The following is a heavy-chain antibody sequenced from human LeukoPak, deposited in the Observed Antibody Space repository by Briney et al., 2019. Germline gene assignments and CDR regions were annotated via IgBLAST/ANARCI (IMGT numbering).Heavy chain of an antibody. CDR3: ARGYDKIVDY. J-gene: IGHJ4*02. Sequence: SETLSLTCADSGGSVSSGGYSWSWIRQPPGKGLEWIGCIYHDGFTYYSPSLKSRVTISADRTNNRFSLKLNSVTAADTAVYYCARGYDKIVDYWGQGALVTVSS. CDR2: IYHDGFT. V-gene: IGHV4-30-2*01. D-gene: IGHD3-10*01. CDR1: GGSVSSGGYS.